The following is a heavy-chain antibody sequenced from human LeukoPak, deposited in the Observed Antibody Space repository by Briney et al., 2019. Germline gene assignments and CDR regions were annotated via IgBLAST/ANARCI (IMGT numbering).Heavy chain of an antibody. D-gene: IGHD3-16*01. CDR2: ISYDGSNK. Sequence: PGGSLRLSCAASRFTFSSYAMHWVRQAPGKGLEWVAVISYDGSNKYYADSVKGRFTISRDNSKNTLYLQMNSLRAEDTAVYFCARGGGLDVWGQGATVTVSS. V-gene: IGHV3-30*04. CDR3: ARGGGLDV. J-gene: IGHJ6*02. CDR1: RFTFSSYA.